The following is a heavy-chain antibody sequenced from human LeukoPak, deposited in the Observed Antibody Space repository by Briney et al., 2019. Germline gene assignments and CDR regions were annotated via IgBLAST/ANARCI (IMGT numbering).Heavy chain of an antibody. J-gene: IGHJ6*03. D-gene: IGHD3-3*01. CDR3: ARDATGDDFWSGHGMDV. Sequence: GSVKVSCKASGYTFTGYYMHWVRQAPGQGLEWMGWINPNSGGTNYAQKFQGRVTMTRDTSISTAYMELSRLRSDDTAVYYCARDATGDDFWSGHGMDVWGKGTTVTVSS. V-gene: IGHV1-2*02. CDR1: GYTFTGYY. CDR2: INPNSGGT.